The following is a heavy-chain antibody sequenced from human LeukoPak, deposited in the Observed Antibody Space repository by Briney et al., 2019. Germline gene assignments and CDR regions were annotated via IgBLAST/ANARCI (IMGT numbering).Heavy chain of an antibody. CDR3: AKDSGWIQFID. CDR1: GFTFSTHG. J-gene: IGHJ4*02. Sequence: GGSLRLSCAGSGFTFSTHGMNWVRQAPGKGLEWVSGVTPSGDPTYYADSVKGRFIISRDNSKNTMYLQMNSLRAEDTGVNYCAKDSGWIQFIDWGQGTPVTVSS. CDR2: VTPSGDPT. V-gene: IGHV3-23*01. D-gene: IGHD5-24*01.